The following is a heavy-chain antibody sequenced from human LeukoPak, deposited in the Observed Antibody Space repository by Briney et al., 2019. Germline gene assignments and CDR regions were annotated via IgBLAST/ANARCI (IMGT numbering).Heavy chain of an antibody. CDR1: GYTFTGYY. CDR3: ATDLVGNDGPDYYYYGMDV. J-gene: IGHJ6*02. D-gene: IGHD1-1*01. V-gene: IGHV1-2*02. CDR2: INPNSGGT. Sequence: GASVKVSCKASGYTFTGYYMHWVRQAPGQGLEWMGWINPNSGGTNYAQKFQGRVTMTRDTSISTAYMELSSLRSEDTAVYYCATDLVGNDGPDYYYYGMDVWGQGTTVTVSS.